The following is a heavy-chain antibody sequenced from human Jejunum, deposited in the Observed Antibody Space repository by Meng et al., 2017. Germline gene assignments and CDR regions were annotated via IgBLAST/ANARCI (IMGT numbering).Heavy chain of an antibody. CDR3: ARAASSSTWYDS. Sequence: AQSCREKKQPGSSVKVACNASGYTVRSYVIHWVRQAPGERPELMAWINAADGSTKYSQKFQDRVTISRDTSANIAHMELNSLRSEDTGVYYCARAASSSTWYDSWGQGTLVTVSS. D-gene: IGHD2-15*01. CDR1: GYTVRSYV. J-gene: IGHJ5*01. CDR2: INAADGST. V-gene: IGHV1-3*05.